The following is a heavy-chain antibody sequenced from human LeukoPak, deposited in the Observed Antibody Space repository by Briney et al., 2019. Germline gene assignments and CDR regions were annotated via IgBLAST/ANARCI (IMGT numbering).Heavy chain of an antibody. CDR1: GDTFTSYG. V-gene: IGHV1-18*01. J-gene: IGHJ5*02. Sequence: ASVKVSCKASGDTFTSYGISWVRQAPGQGLEWMGWISAYNGNTNYAQRLQGRVTMTTDTSTSTAYMELRSLRSDDTAVYYCASLTAIAARPGCFDPWGQGTLVTVSS. CDR2: ISAYNGNT. D-gene: IGHD6-6*01. CDR3: ASLTAIAARPGCFDP.